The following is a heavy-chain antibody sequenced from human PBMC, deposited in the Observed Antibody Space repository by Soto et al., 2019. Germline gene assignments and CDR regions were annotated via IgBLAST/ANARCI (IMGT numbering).Heavy chain of an antibody. CDR3: ARDASGTTSFLVS. Sequence: GGSLRLSCEASGFMFGTSGMHWVRQAPGKGLEWVSGIWLDGSERHYTDSVKGRFTISRDNAKNTVFLQMNSLRVEDTAVYFCARDASGTTSFLVSWGQGTLVTVSS. CDR1: GFMFGTSG. D-gene: IGHD1-1*01. V-gene: IGHV3-33*01. J-gene: IGHJ5*01. CDR2: IWLDGSER.